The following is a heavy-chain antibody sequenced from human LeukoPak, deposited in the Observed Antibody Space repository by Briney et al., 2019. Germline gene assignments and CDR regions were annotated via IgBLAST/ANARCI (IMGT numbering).Heavy chain of an antibody. V-gene: IGHV4-39*01. CDR3: ARQPHIVVVTAAPPENWFDP. Sequence: PSETLSLTCTVSGGSISSSNYYWGWIRQPPGKGLEWIGSIYYSGSTYYNPSLKSRVTISVDTSKNQFSLKLSSATAADTAVYYCARQPHIVVVTAAPPENWFDPWGQGTLVTVSS. CDR2: IYYSGST. D-gene: IGHD2-21*02. CDR1: GGSISSSNYY. J-gene: IGHJ5*02.